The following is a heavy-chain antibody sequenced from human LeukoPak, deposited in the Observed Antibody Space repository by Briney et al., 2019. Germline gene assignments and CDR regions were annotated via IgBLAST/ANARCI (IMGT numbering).Heavy chain of an antibody. D-gene: IGHD1-1*01. Sequence: SETLSLTCTVSGGSISSSSYYWGWIRQPPGKGLEWIGSIYYSGSTYYNPSLKSRVTISVDTSKNQFSLKLSSVTAADTAVYYCARALSGPEYNWNDGGNYYYYYMDVWGKGTTVTISS. J-gene: IGHJ6*03. V-gene: IGHV4-39*07. CDR2: IYYSGST. CDR1: GGSISSSSYY. CDR3: ARALSGPEYNWNDGGNYYYYYMDV.